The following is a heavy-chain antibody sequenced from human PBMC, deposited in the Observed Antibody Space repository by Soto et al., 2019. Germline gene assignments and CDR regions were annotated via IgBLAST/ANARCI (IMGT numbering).Heavy chain of an antibody. CDR3: ARMGGTVVGATNYYYYGMDV. CDR1: GFTFSSYA. J-gene: IGHJ6*02. Sequence: QVQLVESGGGVVQPGRSLRLSCAASGFTFSSYAMHWVRQAPGKGLEWVAVISYDGSNKYYADSVKGRFTISRDNSKNTLYLQRNSLRAEDTAVYYCARMGGTVVGATNYYYYGMDVWGQGTTVTVSS. V-gene: IGHV3-30-3*01. CDR2: ISYDGSNK. D-gene: IGHD1-26*01.